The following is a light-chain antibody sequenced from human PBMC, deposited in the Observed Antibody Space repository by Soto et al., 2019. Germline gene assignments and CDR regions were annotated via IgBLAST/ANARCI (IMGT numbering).Light chain of an antibody. CDR2: AAS. Sequence: EIVLTQSPGTLSLSPGERAALSCRASQSVSSNYLAWYQQKPGQAPRLLISAASSWATGIPDRFSGSGSGTDFTLTISRLEPEDFAVYYCQQYGSSPYTFGQGTKLEIK. CDR1: QSVSSNY. J-gene: IGKJ2*01. CDR3: QQYGSSPYT. V-gene: IGKV3-20*01.